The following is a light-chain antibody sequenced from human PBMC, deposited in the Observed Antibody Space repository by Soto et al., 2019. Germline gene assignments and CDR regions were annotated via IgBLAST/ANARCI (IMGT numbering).Light chain of an antibody. CDR1: QSISSY. J-gene: IGKJ1*01. CDR2: AAS. CDR3: HQYGSSPPWT. Sequence: DIQMTQSPSSLSASVGDRVTITCRTSQSISSYLNWYQQKPGKAPKLLIYAASSLQSGASSRFSGSGSGTDFTLTISRLEPEDFAVYYCHQYGSSPPWTFGQGTKVDIK. V-gene: IGKV1-39*01.